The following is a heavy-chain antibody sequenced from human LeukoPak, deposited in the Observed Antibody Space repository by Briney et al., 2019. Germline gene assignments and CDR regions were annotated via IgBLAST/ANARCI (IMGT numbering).Heavy chain of an antibody. CDR3: ARDSDLRRFYP. Sequence: SQTLSLTCTVSGDSISSGDYYWNWIRQDPGKGLEWIGSIYHRGSTYHNPSLKSRLTISLDTSGNQFYLKLSSVTAADTAVYYCARDSDLRRFYPWGQGALVTVSS. J-gene: IGHJ5*02. D-gene: IGHD2-21*02. CDR1: GDSISSGDYY. V-gene: IGHV4-31*03. CDR2: IYHRGST.